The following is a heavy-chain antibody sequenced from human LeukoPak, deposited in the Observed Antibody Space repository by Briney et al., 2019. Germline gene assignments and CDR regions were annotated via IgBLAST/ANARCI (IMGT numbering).Heavy chain of an antibody. CDR3: AKDHIYGSGSYTGDAFDI. V-gene: IGHV3-9*01. CDR1: GFTFDDYA. J-gene: IGHJ3*02. Sequence: PGGSLRLSCAAFGFTFDDYAMHWVRQAPGKGLEWVSGISWNSGSIGYADSVKGRFTISRDNAKNSLYLQMNSLRAEDTALYYCAKDHIYGSGSYTGDAFDIWGQGTMVTVSS. D-gene: IGHD3-10*01. CDR2: ISWNSGSI.